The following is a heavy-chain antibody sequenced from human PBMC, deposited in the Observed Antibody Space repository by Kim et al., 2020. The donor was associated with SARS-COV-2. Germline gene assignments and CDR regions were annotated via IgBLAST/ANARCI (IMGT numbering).Heavy chain of an antibody. CDR1: GFTFSSYA. J-gene: IGHJ4*02. V-gene: IGHV3-30-3*01. CDR3: ARSSSGRYFGYFDY. Sequence: GGSLRLSCAASGFTFSSYAMHWVRQAPGKGLEWVAVISYDGSNKYYADPVKGRFTISRDNSKNTLYLQMNSLRAEDTAVYYCARSSSGRYFGYFDYWGQG. D-gene: IGHD1-26*01. CDR2: ISYDGSNK.